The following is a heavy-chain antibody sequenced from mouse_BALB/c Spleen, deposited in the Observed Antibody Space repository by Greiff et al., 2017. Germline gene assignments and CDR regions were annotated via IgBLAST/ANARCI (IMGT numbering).Heavy chain of an antibody. V-gene: IGHV14-3*02. J-gene: IGHJ1*01. CDR2: IDPANGNT. Sequence: VQLQQSGAELVKPGASVKLSCTASGFNIKDTYMHWVKQRPEQGLEWIGRIDPANGNTKYDPKFQGKATITADTSSNTAYLQLSSLTSEDTAVYYCAHYGSSYGYFDVWGAGTTVTVSS. CDR3: AHYGSSYGYFDV. CDR1: GFNIKDTY. D-gene: IGHD1-1*01.